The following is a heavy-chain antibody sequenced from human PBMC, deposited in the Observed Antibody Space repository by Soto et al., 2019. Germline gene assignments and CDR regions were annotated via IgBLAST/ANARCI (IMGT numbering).Heavy chain of an antibody. V-gene: IGHV1-24*01. Sequence: GASVKVSCKVSGYTLTELSIHWVRQAPGKGLEWMGGFDPEDGETIYAQKFQGRVTMTEDTSTDTAYMELSSLRSEDTAVYYCATVFVPSRYHHNWLDAWGQGTLVTVSS. CDR2: FDPEDGET. CDR1: GYTLTELS. J-gene: IGHJ5*02. D-gene: IGHD3-16*02. CDR3: ATVFVPSRYHHNWLDA.